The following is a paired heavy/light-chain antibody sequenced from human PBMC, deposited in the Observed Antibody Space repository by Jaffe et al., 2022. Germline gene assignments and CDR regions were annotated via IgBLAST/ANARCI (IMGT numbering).Heavy chain of an antibody. Sequence: EMFLLESGGGLVQPGGSLRLSCAASGFSLGDHAMSWVRQAPGKGLQWVSVIGGTGDDIDYADSVKGRFTISRDNSRNTLFLQMDSLRVEDTAIYFCARDSTPRNGVYDDFDLWGQGTMVTVSS. D-gene: IGHD2-8*01. CDR3: ARDSTPRNGVYDDFDL. CDR1: GFSLGDHA. V-gene: IGHV3-23*01. CDR2: IGGTGDDI. J-gene: IGHJ3*01.
Light chain of an antibody. CDR3: QQSSSEPFT. CDR2: YAS. J-gene: IGKJ4*01. Sequence: EIVLTQSPDFQSVTPKEQVTITCRASQSIGISLHWYQQKPDQSPKLLIKYASQSFSGVPSRFSGSGSGTDFTLSINSLEAEDAATYYCQQSSSEPFTFGGGTKVEIK. V-gene: IGKV6-21*01. CDR1: QSIGIS.